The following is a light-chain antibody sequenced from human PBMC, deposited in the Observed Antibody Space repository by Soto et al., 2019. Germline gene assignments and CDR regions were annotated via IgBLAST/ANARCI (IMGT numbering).Light chain of an antibody. Sequence: EIQLTQSPFNLYASVGHPVNIIRRASQTISSWLAWYQQKTGKAPKLLIYKASSLESGVPSRFSGSGSGTEFTLTISSLQPDDFATYYCQQYNSYSGTFGQGT. V-gene: IGKV1-5*03. CDR3: QQYNSYSGT. J-gene: IGKJ2*01. CDR1: QTISSW. CDR2: KAS.